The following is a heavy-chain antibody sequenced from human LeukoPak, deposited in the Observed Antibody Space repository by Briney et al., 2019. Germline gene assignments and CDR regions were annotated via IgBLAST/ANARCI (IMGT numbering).Heavy chain of an antibody. CDR1: GYTFTNYW. CDR3: ARHPRYSSGGHYFGY. D-gene: IGHD6-19*01. V-gene: IGHV5-51*01. Sequence: GESLKISCKGSGYTFTNYWIGWVRQMPGKGLEWMGIIYAGDSDTRYSPSFQGQVTISADKSISTAYLQWSSLKASDTAIYYCARHPRYSSGGHYFGYWGQGTLVTVSS. J-gene: IGHJ4*02. CDR2: IYAGDSDT.